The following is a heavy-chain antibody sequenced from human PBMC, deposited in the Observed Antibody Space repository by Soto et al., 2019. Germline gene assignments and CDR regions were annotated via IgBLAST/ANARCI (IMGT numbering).Heavy chain of an antibody. CDR1: VYSFTSYR. CDR2: IYPGDSDI. Sequence: GESLKISFKGSVYSFTSYRIGWVRQMPGKGLEWMGIIYPGDSDIRYSPSFQGQVTISADKSISTAYLQWSSLKASDTAMYYYDTSGPFSDAFDIWGQGTMVTVSS. J-gene: IGHJ3*02. V-gene: IGHV5-51*01. D-gene: IGHD3-22*01. CDR3: DTSGPFSDAFDI.